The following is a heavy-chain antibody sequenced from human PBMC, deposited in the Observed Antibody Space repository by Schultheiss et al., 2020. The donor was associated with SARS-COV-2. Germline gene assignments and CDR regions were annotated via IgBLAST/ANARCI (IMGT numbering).Heavy chain of an antibody. D-gene: IGHD3-22*01. CDR2: IYYSGST. Sequence: SQTLSLTCTVSGGSISSGGYYWSWIRQHPGKGLEWIGYIYYSGSTYYNPSLKSLVTISVDTSKNQFSLKLSSVTAADTAVYYCARGLYDSSGYLFDYWGQGTLVTVSS. V-gene: IGHV4-31*01. CDR1: GGSISSGGYY. CDR3: ARGLYDSSGYLFDY. J-gene: IGHJ4*02.